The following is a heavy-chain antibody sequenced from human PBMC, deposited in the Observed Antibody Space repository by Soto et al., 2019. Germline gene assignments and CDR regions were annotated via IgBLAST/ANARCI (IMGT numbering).Heavy chain of an antibody. CDR2: IIPIFGTA. D-gene: IGHD2-15*01. CDR1: GGTFSSHA. V-gene: IGHV1-69*13. Sequence: SVKVSCKASGGTFSSHAISWVRQAPGQGLEWMGGIIPIFGTANYAQKFQGRVTITADESTSTAYMELSSLRSEDTAVYYCARVGDCSGGSCYVGYYYYGMDVWGQGTTVTVSS. J-gene: IGHJ6*02. CDR3: ARVGDCSGGSCYVGYYYYGMDV.